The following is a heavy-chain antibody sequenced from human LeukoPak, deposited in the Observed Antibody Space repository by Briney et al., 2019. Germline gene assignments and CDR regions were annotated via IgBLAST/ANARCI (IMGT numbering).Heavy chain of an antibody. J-gene: IGHJ4*02. CDR2: ITGSGGST. CDR1: GFTFRSLA. D-gene: IGHD3-3*01. CDR3: VKDPYYDFWSGYYYFDY. V-gene: IGHV3-23*01. Sequence: GGSLRLSCAASGFTFRSLAMSWVRQAPWKGLEWVSAITGSGGSTYYADSVKGRFTISRDNSKNTLYLQMNSLRAEDTAVYYCVKDPYYDFWSGYYYFDYWGQGTLVTVSS.